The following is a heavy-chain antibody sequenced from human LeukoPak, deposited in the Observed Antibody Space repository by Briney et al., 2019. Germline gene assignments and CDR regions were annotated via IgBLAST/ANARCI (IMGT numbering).Heavy chain of an antibody. CDR3: AREMGSSSWYLAGDWFDP. CDR2: ISSSSSYI. V-gene: IGHV3-21*01. Sequence: PGGSLRLSCAASGFTFSSYSMNWVRQAPGKGLEWVSSISSSSSYIYYADSVKGRSTISRDNAKNSLYLQMNSLRAEDTAVYYCAREMGSSSWYLAGDWFDPWGQGTLVTVSS. J-gene: IGHJ5*02. CDR1: GFTFSSYS. D-gene: IGHD6-13*01.